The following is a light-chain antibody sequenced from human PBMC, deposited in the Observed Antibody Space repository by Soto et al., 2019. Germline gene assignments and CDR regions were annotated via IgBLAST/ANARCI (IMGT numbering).Light chain of an antibody. CDR1: SSDVGGYNY. V-gene: IGLV2-14*01. Sequence: QSVLTQPASVSGSPGQSITISCTGTSSDVGGYNYVSWHQQHPGKGPKLMIYEVTHRPSDVSSRFSGSKSGNTASLTISGLQAEDEADYYCSSYKTTNNRLFGSGTKVTVL. CDR2: EVT. J-gene: IGLJ1*01. CDR3: SSYKTTNNRL.